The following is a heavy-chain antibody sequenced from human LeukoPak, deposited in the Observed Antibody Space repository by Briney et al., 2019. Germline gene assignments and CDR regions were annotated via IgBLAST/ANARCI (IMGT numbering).Heavy chain of an antibody. Sequence: GGSLRLSCAASGFIFSSYSMNWARQAPGKGLEWISYISSSGSTISYTDSAKGRFTISRDSANYSLYLQMNSLRVEDTAVYYCARGGLGSWTFDSWGQGTLVTVSS. V-gene: IGHV3-48*04. J-gene: IGHJ4*02. D-gene: IGHD1-26*01. CDR3: ARGGLGSWTFDS. CDR2: ISSSGSTI. CDR1: GFIFSSYS.